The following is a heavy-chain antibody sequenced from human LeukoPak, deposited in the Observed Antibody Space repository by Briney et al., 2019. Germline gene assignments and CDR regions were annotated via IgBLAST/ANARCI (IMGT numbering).Heavy chain of an antibody. V-gene: IGHV3-7*01. D-gene: IGHD3-3*01. CDR1: GFTFSSYW. J-gene: IGHJ6*03. Sequence: GGSLRLSCAASGFTFSSYWMSWVRQAPGKGLEWVANIKQDGSEKYYVDSVKGRFTISRDNAKNSLYLQMNSLRAEDTAVYYCARSVRDHDFWSGSYYYYMDVWGKGTTVTVSS. CDR2: IKQDGSEK. CDR3: ARSVRDHDFWSGSYYYYMDV.